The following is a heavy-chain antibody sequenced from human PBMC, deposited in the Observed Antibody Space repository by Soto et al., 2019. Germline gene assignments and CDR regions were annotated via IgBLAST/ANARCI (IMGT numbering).Heavy chain of an antibody. CDR2: INTGNGNT. CDR1: GITSTTYA. V-gene: IGHV1-3*04. Sequence: QVQLEQSGAEVKKPGASVKVSCKASGITSTTYAIHWVRQAPGQGLEWMGWINTGNGNTRYSQRFLGRVSLTTDTSTSTASMDLSSLTSEDTAVYYCVRAISGYVTWGQGTLITVSS. D-gene: IGHD5-12*01. J-gene: IGHJ5*02. CDR3: VRAISGYVT.